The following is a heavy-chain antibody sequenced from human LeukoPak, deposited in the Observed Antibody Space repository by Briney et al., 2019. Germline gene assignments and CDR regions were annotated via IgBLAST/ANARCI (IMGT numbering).Heavy chain of an antibody. J-gene: IGHJ4*02. CDR3: ARHLTGSSFDY. D-gene: IGHD2-8*02. CDR1: GGSISSYY. V-gene: IGHV4-59*08. CDR2: VYYSGST. Sequence: SETLSLTCTVSGGSISSYYWSWIRQPPGKGLEWIGHVYYSGSTNYNPSLKSRLTISVDTSKNQFSLKLSSVTAADTAVYYCARHLTGSSFDYWGQGTLVTVSS.